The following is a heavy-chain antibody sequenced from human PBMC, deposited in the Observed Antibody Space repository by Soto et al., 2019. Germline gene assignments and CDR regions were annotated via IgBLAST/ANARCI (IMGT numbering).Heavy chain of an antibody. CDR2: IYHSGST. CDR3: ARHPSDFWFDP. CDR1: GGSISSGGYS. V-gene: IGHV4-30-2*01. D-gene: IGHD2-21*02. J-gene: IGHJ5*02. Sequence: SETLSLTCAVSGGSISSGGYSWSWIRQPPGKGLEWIGYIYHSGSTYYNPSLKSRVTIPVDTSKTQFSLKLSSVTAADTAVYYCARHPSDFWFDPWGQGTLVTVSS.